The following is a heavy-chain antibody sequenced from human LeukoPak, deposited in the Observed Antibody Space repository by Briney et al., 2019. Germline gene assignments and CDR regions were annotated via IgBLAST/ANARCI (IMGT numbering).Heavy chain of an antibody. CDR2: ISYDGNNK. V-gene: IGHV3-30-3*01. D-gene: IGHD2-15*01. CDR1: GFTFSRNS. Sequence: GGSLRLSCAVSGFTFSRNSMYWVRQAPGKGLEWVADISYDGNNKHYADSVKGRFTISRDNSKNTLYLQMNSLRPEDTAVYFCAREALTGSWHWFDPWGQGTLVTVSS. CDR3: AREALTGSWHWFDP. J-gene: IGHJ5*02.